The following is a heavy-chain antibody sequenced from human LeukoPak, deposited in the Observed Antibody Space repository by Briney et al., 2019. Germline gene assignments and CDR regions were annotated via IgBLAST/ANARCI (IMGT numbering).Heavy chain of an antibody. J-gene: IGHJ4*02. V-gene: IGHV3-7*03. D-gene: IGHD4/OR15-4a*01. CDR3: ASGAH. CDR2: INEGGSEA. Sequence: GSLRLSYAASGFGFSKFLMNWVRQPPGKGLEWLAKINEGGSEAHYVDSVKGRFTISRDNANNSLFLQMSSLRVEDTAVYYCASGAHWGLGTLVIVSS. CDR1: GFGFSKFL.